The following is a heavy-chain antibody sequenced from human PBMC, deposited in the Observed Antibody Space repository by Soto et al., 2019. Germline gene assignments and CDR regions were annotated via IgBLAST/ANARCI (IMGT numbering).Heavy chain of an antibody. CDR1: GGSISSGGYY. D-gene: IGHD2-15*01. J-gene: IGHJ6*02. CDR2: IYYSGST. CDR3: ARVFIELPTRSYYGMDV. V-gene: IGHV4-31*03. Sequence: PSETLSLTCTVSGGSISSGGYYFICMRQHPGKGLEWIGYIYYSGSTYYNPSLKSRVTISVDTSKNQFSLKLSSVTAADTAVYYCARVFIELPTRSYYGMDVWGQGTTVTVSS.